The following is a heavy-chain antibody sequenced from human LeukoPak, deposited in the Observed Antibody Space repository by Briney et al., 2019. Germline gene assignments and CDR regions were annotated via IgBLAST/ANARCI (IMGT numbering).Heavy chain of an antibody. CDR3: AKDRCSTSCYFDY. D-gene: IGHD2-2*01. J-gene: IGHJ4*02. V-gene: IGHV3-23*01. CDR2: ISGSGGST. Sequence: GGSLRLSCAASGFTFSSYAMSWVRQAPGKGLEWVLAISGSGGSTYYADSVKGRFTISRDNSKNTLYLQMNSLRAEDTAVYYCAKDRCSTSCYFDYWGQGTLVTVSS. CDR1: GFTFSSYA.